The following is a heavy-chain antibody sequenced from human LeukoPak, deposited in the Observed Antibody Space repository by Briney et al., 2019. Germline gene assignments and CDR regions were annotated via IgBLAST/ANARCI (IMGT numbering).Heavy chain of an antibody. CDR1: GGSISSYY. D-gene: IGHD2-15*01. Sequence: SETLSLTCTVSGGSISSYYWSWIRQPAGKGLEWIGRIYTSGSTNYDPSLKSRVTMSVDTSKNQFSLKLSSVTAADTAVYYCAGDTLLSHYYYYYGMDVWGQGTTVTVSS. CDR3: AGDTLLSHYYYYYGMDV. V-gene: IGHV4-4*07. CDR2: IYTSGST. J-gene: IGHJ6*02.